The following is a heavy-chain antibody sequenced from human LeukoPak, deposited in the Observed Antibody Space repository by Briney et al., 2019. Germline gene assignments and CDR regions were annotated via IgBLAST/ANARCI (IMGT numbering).Heavy chain of an antibody. V-gene: IGHV3-21*01. CDR2: ISSSSSSI. Sequence: GSLSLSCAVSGFPFSSYSVSWARQAPGKGLERVSSISSSSSSIYYADSVRGRFTISRDNAKNSLYLQMNSLRAEDTAVYYCARLRPTPYHFDYWGQGTLVTVSS. CDR1: GFPFSSYS. CDR3: ARLRPTPYHFDY. D-gene: IGHD3-10*01. J-gene: IGHJ4*02.